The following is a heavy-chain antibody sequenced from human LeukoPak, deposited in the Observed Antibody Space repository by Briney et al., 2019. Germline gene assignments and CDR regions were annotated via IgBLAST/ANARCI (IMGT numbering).Heavy chain of an antibody. V-gene: IGHV4-59*12. D-gene: IGHD6-13*01. Sequence: SETLSLTCTVSGDSINSYYWSWIRQPPGKGLEYIGHSHYSGTANYNPSLKSRVTISVDTSKNQFSLKLSSVTAADTAVYYCAGRRGGNSSSHRTTSYWGQGTLVTVSS. J-gene: IGHJ4*02. CDR1: GDSINSYY. CDR2: SHYSGTA. CDR3: AGRRGGNSSSHRTTSY.